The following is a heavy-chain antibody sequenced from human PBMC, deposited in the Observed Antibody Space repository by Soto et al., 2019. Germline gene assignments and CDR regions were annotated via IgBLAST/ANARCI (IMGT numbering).Heavy chain of an antibody. Sequence: VQLQESRPGLVKPSETLSLTCTVSGGSISSYYWSWIRQPPGKVLEWIGYIYYRGSTNYNPSLKSRVTISVDTSKNQFSLKLSSVTAADTAVYYCARHEGRIAAAIDYWGQGTLVTVSS. J-gene: IGHJ4*02. CDR1: GGSISSYY. CDR2: IYYRGST. CDR3: ARHEGRIAAAIDY. V-gene: IGHV4-59*08. D-gene: IGHD6-13*01.